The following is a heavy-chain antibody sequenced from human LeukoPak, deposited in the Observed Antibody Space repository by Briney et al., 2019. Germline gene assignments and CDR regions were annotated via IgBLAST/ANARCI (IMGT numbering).Heavy chain of an antibody. J-gene: IGHJ4*02. Sequence: ASVKVSCKASGYTFTGYYMHWVRQAPGQGLEWMGWINPNRDGTNYAQKFQGRVTITRDTSKRTAYMELSRLRSDDTAVYYCARVFEDIVVVPAAPFDYWGQGTLVTVSS. CDR3: ARVFEDIVVVPAAPFDY. CDR2: INPNRDGT. CDR1: GYTFTGYY. D-gene: IGHD2-2*01. V-gene: IGHV1-2*02.